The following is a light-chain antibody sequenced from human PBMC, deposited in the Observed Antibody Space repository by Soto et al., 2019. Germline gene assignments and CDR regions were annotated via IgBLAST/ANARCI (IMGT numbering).Light chain of an antibody. Sequence: DIQLTQSPPFLSASVGDRVTITCRASQGISSYLAWYQQKPGKAPKLLIYDASDLETGVPSRFSGSGSGTGFTFTISSLQPEDFATYYCQQYESLPLTFGQGTRLEIK. CDR3: QQYESLPLT. CDR2: DAS. CDR1: QGISSY. J-gene: IGKJ5*01. V-gene: IGKV1-33*01.